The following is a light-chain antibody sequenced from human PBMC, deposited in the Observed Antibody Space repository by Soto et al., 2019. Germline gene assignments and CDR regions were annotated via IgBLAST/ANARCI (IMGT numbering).Light chain of an antibody. J-gene: IGKJ4*01. Sequence: RMSQSPSALSSSVGDRVTITCRASQDISNCLNWYQQKPGKAPKFLIYDASNLETGVPSRFSGSGSGTDFTFTISSLQPEDIATYYCQQYDNLPLTFGEGTKVDI. CDR3: QQYDNLPLT. V-gene: IGKV1-33*01. CDR1: QDISNC. CDR2: DAS.